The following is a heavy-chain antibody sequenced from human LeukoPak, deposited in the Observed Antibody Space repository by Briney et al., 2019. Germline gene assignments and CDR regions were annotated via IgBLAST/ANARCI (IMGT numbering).Heavy chain of an antibody. CDR3: ATAPILRGEGGEHYKYGMDV. J-gene: IGHJ6*02. D-gene: IGHD2-2*02. Sequence: SETLSLTCAVSVGSISSGNWWTRVRQSPGRGLEWIGEIYHNGTFNYNPSLKSRVTISADSFKNHFSLKLTSVTAADTAVYYCATAPILRGEGGEHYKYGMDVWGQGTTVIVSS. V-gene: IGHV4-4*02. CDR2: IYHNGTF. CDR1: VGSISSGNW.